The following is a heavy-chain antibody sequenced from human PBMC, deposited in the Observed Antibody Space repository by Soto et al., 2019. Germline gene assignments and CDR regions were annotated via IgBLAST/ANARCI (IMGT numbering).Heavy chain of an antibody. CDR2: INHSGST. V-gene: IGHV4-34*01. D-gene: IGHD3-9*01. J-gene: IGHJ4*01. Sequence: LFLTCEVCGGYFSCYYWRWVRQPPVKGLECIGEINHSGSTNYNPSLKSRVTISVDTSKNQFSLKLSSVTAADTAVYYCARVNGIYFDWLLYERGPFDYWGHGTLVTVSS. CDR1: GGYFSCYY. CDR3: ARVNGIYFDWLLYERGPFDY.